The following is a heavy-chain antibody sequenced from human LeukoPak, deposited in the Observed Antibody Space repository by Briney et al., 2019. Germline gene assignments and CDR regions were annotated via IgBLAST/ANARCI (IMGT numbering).Heavy chain of an antibody. D-gene: IGHD6-6*01. CDR1: GFTFSSYA. J-gene: IGHJ4*02. Sequence: GSLRLSCAASGFTFSSYAMSWVRPAPGKGLEWVSAISGSGGSTYYADYVKGRFTISRDNSKNTLYLQMNSLRAEDTPVYYCAKDHLYSSSSYFDYWGQGTLVTVSS. V-gene: IGHV3-23*01. CDR2: ISGSGGST. CDR3: AKDHLYSSSSYFDY.